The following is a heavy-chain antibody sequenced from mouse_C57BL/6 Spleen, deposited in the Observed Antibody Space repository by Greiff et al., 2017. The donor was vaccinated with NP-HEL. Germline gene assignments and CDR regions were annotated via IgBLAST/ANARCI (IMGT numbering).Heavy chain of an antibody. V-gene: IGHV5-17*01. J-gene: IGHJ3*01. Sequence: EVMLVESGGGLVKPGGSLKLSCAAPGFTFSDYGMHWVRQAPEKGPEWVAYISSGSSTIYYADPVKGRFTISRDNAKNTLFLQMTSLRSEDTAMYYCARPVVTTGFAYWGQGTLVTVSA. D-gene: IGHD2-2*01. CDR3: ARPVVTTGFAY. CDR1: GFTFSDYG. CDR2: ISSGSSTI.